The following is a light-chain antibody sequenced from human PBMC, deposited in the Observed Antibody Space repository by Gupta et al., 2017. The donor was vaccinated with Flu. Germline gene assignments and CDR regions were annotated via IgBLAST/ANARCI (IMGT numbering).Light chain of an antibody. CDR2: GAS. CDR3: QNYDRSPS. CDR1: RPIVSDY. V-gene: IGKV3-20*01. Sequence: VLTQSPGTLSLSPGESATLSCRASRPIVSDYLAWYQQKPGQAPTLVIYGASISANGVPDRISGSGSGTDFTLTVSRPEPEDFAVFFWQNYDRSPSFGQGTKV. J-gene: IGKJ1*01.